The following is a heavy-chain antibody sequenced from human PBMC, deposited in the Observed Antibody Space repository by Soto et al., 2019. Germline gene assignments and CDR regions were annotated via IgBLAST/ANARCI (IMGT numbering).Heavy chain of an antibody. J-gene: IGHJ5*02. CDR3: ARSAYGGWFDP. CDR2: INSDGSST. CDR1: GFTFSSYW. Sequence: EVQLVESGGGLFRPGGSLRLSCAASGFTFSSYWMHWVRQAPGKGLVWVSRINSDGSSTSYADSVKGRFTISRDNAKNTLYLKMNSLRAEDTAVYYCARSAYGGWFDPWGQGTLVTVSS. D-gene: IGHD5-12*01. V-gene: IGHV3-74*01.